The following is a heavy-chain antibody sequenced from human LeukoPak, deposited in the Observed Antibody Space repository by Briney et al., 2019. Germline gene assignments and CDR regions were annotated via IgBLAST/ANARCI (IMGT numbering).Heavy chain of an antibody. CDR1: GGSISSSSYY. CDR2: INHSGST. Sequence: SETLSLTCTVSGGSISSSSYYWGWIRQPPGKGLEWIGEINHSGSTNYNPSLKSRVTISVDTSKNQFSLKLSSVTAADTAVYYCARGGQQSSFDYWGQGTLVTVSS. J-gene: IGHJ4*02. D-gene: IGHD6-13*01. V-gene: IGHV4-39*07. CDR3: ARGGQQSSFDY.